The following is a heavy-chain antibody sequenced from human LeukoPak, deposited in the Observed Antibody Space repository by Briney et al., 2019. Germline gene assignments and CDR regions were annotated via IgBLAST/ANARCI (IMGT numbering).Heavy chain of an antibody. CDR1: TFTLNNYL. V-gene: IGHV3-7*05. Sequence: GGSLRLSCTASTFTLNNYLMSWVRQAPGKGLEWVANIEQDGSQKYYVDSVKGRFTISRDNAKNSLYLQMNSLRAEDTAVYYCASRAGYTGSWSAFDYWGQGTLVTVSS. D-gene: IGHD6-13*01. J-gene: IGHJ4*02. CDR3: ASRAGYTGSWSAFDY. CDR2: IEQDGSQK.